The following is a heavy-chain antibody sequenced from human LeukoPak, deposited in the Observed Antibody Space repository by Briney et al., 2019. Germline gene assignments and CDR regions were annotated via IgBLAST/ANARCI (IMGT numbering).Heavy chain of an antibody. D-gene: IGHD1-26*01. CDR3: ARDSYSGSYYWFDP. V-gene: IGHV4-4*07. CDR2: IYTSGST. Sequence: SETLSLTCTVSGGSISSYYWSWFRQPAGKGLEWIGRIYTSGSTNYNPSLKSRVTMSVDTSKNQFSLKLSSVTAADTAVYYCARDSYSGSYYWFDPWGQGTLVTVSS. J-gene: IGHJ5*02. CDR1: GGSISSYY.